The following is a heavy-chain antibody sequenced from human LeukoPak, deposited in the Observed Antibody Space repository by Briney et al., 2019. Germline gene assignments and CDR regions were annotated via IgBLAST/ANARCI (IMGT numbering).Heavy chain of an antibody. CDR2: IYYSRST. V-gene: IGHV4-39*01. D-gene: IGHD4-17*01. CDR1: GGSISSSSYY. J-gene: IGHJ4*02. CDR3: ARQPGGRWVTTLYYFDY. Sequence: PSETLSLTCTVSGGSISSSSYYWGWIRQPPGKGLEWIGSIYYSRSTYYSPSLKSRVTISVDTSKNQFSLKLSSVTAADTAVYYCARQPGGRWVTTLYYFDYWGQGTLVTVSS.